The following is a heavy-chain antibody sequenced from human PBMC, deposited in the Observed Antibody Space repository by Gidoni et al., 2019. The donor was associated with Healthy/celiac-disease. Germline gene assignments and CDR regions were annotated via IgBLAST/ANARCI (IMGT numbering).Heavy chain of an antibody. J-gene: IGHJ3*02. CDR1: GFTFSSYG. CDR3: AKDSPIEVPAAPDDAFDI. V-gene: IGHV3-30*18. D-gene: IGHD2-2*01. CDR2: ISYDGSNK. Sequence: QVQLVESGGGVVQPGRSLRLSCAASGFTFSSYGMHWVRQAPGKGLEWVAVISYDGSNKYYADSVKGRFTISRDNSKNTLYLQMNSLRSEDTAVYYCAKDSPIEVPAAPDDAFDIWGQGTMVTVSS.